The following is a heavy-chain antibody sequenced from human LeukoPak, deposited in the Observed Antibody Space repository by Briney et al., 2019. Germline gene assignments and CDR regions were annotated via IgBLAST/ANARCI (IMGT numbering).Heavy chain of an antibody. CDR1: GYTFTGYY. CDR2: INPNSGGT. V-gene: IGHV1-2*02. CDR3: ARDLTGGFYYMDV. J-gene: IGHJ6*03. Sequence: GASVKVSCKASGYTFTGYYMHWVRQAPGQGLELMGWINPNSGGTNYAQKFQGRVTMTRDTSISTAYMELSRLRSDDTAVYYCARDLTGGFYYMDVWGKGTTVTVSS. D-gene: IGHD7-27*01.